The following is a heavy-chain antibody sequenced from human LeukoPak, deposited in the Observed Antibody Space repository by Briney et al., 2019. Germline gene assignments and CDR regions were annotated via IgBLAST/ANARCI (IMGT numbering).Heavy chain of an antibody. J-gene: IGHJ4*02. CDR3: ARVRPNPYYFDY. V-gene: IGHV3-53*01. Sequence: GGSLRLSCAASGFTVSSNYMSWVRQAPGKGLEWVSVIYSGGSTYYADSVKGRFTISRGNSKNTLYLQMNSLRAEDTAVYYCARVRPNPYYFDYWGQGTLVTVSS. CDR2: IYSGGST. CDR1: GFTVSSNY.